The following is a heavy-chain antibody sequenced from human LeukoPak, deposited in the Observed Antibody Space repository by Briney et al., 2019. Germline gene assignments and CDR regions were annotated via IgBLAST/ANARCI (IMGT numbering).Heavy chain of an antibody. J-gene: IGHJ5*02. CDR2: ISSTSTYI. CDR3: ARDPSAIPTAVNWFDP. V-gene: IGHV3-21*06. Sequence: GGSLRLSCVASGFSFSSYSMNWVRQAPGKGLEWVSSISSTSTYIYYTDSVKGRFTISRDNAKNSLYLQMDSLRAEDTAVYYCARDPSAIPTAVNWFDPWGQGTLVTVSS. D-gene: IGHD2-2*01. CDR1: GFSFSSYS.